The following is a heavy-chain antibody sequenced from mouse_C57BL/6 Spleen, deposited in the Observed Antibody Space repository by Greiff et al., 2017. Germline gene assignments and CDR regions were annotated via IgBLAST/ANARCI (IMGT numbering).Heavy chain of an antibody. Sequence: QVQLQQPGAELVKPGASVKMSCKASGYTFTSYWITWVKQRPGQGLEWIGDIYPGSGSTNYNEKFKSKATLTVDTSSSTAYMQLSSLTSEDSAVYYCARGGLGYGSSYDAMDYWGQGTSVTVSS. J-gene: IGHJ4*01. CDR2: IYPGSGST. CDR3: ARGGLGYGSSYDAMDY. CDR1: GYTFTSYW. V-gene: IGHV1-55*01. D-gene: IGHD1-1*01.